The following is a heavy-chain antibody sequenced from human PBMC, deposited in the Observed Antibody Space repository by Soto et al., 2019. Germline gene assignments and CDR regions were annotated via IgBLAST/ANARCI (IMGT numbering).Heavy chain of an antibody. V-gene: IGHV2-5*02. Sequence: QITLKESGPTLVKPTQTLTLTCTFSGFSLSTSGVGVAWIRQPPGKALECLALIYWDDDKRYSPSLKSRLTIRKDNSKNQVILKKTHLDPVDNATYYCSPFPNFYQYNWFDPWGQGTLVTVSS. CDR3: SPFPNFYQYNWFDP. J-gene: IGHJ5*02. D-gene: IGHD3-3*01. CDR2: IYWDDDK. CDR1: GFSLSTSGVG.